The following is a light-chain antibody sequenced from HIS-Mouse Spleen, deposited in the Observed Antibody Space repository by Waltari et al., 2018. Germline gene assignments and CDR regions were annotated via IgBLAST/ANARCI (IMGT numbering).Light chain of an antibody. Sequence: QSVLTQPPSASGPPGQRVTIPCSGSSSTIGSNYVYWYQQLPGTAPKLPIYRNKQRPSGVPDRFSGSKSGTSASLAISGLRSEDEADYYCAAWDDSLSGPVFGGGTKLTVL. V-gene: IGLV1-47*01. CDR2: RNK. J-gene: IGLJ3*02. CDR1: SSTIGSNY. CDR3: AAWDDSLSGPV.